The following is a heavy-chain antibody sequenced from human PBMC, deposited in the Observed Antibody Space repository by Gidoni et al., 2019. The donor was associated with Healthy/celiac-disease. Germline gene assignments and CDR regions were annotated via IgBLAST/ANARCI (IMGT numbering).Heavy chain of an antibody. CDR3: ARDQYSYGYWDAFDI. CDR2: IWYDGSNK. D-gene: IGHD5-18*01. V-gene: IGHV3-33*01. Sequence: QVQLVESGGGVVQPGRSLRLSCAASGFTFSSYGMHWVRQAPGKGLEWVAVIWYDGSNKYYADSVKGRFTISRDNSKNTLYLQMNSLRAEDTAVYYCARDQYSYGYWDAFDIWGQGTMVTVSS. J-gene: IGHJ3*02. CDR1: GFTFSSYG.